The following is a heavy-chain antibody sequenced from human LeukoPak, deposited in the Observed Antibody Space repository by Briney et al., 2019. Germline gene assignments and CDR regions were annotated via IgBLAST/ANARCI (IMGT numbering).Heavy chain of an antibody. CDR3: TRESSTYSLDY. D-gene: IGHD6-13*01. CDR1: GFTFSSFA. CDR2: ISASGGST. Sequence: PAGSLRLSCAASGFTFSSFATSWVPQAPGQGLEWVSGISASGGSTYYADSVKGRFTISRDNSKNTLYLQMSSLRAEDSAIYYCTRESSTYSLDYWGQGTPVTVSS. V-gene: IGHV3-23*01. J-gene: IGHJ4*02.